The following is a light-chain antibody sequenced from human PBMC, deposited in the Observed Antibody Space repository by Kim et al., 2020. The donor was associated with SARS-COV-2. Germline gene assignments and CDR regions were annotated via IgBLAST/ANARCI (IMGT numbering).Light chain of an antibody. CDR2: GNN. CDR1: SSNIGTGFV. CDR3: QSYDNSLSDSKV. Sequence: VTISGTGSSSNIGTGFVVHWYQQRPGPAPELLIYGNNNRPSGVPARFSGSKSGTSASLAITGLQAEDEADYYCQSYDNSLSDSKVFGGGTQLTVL. J-gene: IGLJ3*02. V-gene: IGLV1-40*01.